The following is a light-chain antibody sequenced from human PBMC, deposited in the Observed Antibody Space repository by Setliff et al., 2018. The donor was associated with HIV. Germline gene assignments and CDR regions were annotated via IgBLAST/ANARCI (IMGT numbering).Light chain of an antibody. J-gene: IGLJ1*01. CDR1: SSDIGGYNY. Sequence: QSALAQPRSVSGSPGQSVTFSCTGASSDIGGYNYVSWHQQHPGKAPKLLIYDITKRPSGVPDRFSGFKSGNSASLTISGLQADDEADYYCCSYAGTYVFVFGGGTKVTV. CDR2: DIT. V-gene: IGLV2-11*01. CDR3: CSYAGTYVFV.